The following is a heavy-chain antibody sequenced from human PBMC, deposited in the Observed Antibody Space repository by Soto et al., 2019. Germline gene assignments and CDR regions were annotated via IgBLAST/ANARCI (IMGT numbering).Heavy chain of an antibody. D-gene: IGHD3-22*01. CDR3: ARSVITTVTFPFDY. CDR2: IWYDGSNK. Sequence: GGSLRLSCAASGFTFSSYGMHWVRQAPGKGLEWVAVIWYDGSNKYYADSVKGRFTISRDNSKNTLYLQMNSLRAEDTAVYYCARSVITTVTFPFDYWGQGTLVTVSS. CDR1: GFTFSSYG. J-gene: IGHJ4*02. V-gene: IGHV3-33*01.